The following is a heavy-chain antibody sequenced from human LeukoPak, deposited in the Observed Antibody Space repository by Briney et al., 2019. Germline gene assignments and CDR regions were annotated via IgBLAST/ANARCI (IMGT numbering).Heavy chain of an antibody. J-gene: IGHJ4*02. CDR3: ARPDCSSTSCQYGMFAY. CDR1: GFTFSSYR. Sequence: GGSLRLSCAAAGFTFSSYRMSWGRQAPGKGVGWGAIIKQDGSEKYYVDSVKGRFTISRDNAKNSLYLQRNSLRAEDTAVYYCARPDCSSTSCQYGMFAYWGQGTLVTVSS. CDR2: IKQDGSEK. V-gene: IGHV3-7*01. D-gene: IGHD2-2*01.